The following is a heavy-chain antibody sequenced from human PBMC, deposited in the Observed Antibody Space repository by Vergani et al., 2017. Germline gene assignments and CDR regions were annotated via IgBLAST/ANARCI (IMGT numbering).Heavy chain of an antibody. CDR3: AKSYYFCSGVEGGYYYYVMDV. V-gene: IGHV3-30*18. CDR2: ISYDGSNT. D-gene: IGHD3-3*01. Sequence: QVQLVESGGGVVQPGKSLRLSCAASGFTFSSYGIHWVRQAPGKGLEWVAPISYDGSNTYYGDSVKGRFTISRDNSKNTLYLQMNSLRAEDTAVYYCAKSYYFCSGVEGGYYYYVMDVWDKGTTVTVSS. CDR1: GFTFSSYG. J-gene: IGHJ6*04.